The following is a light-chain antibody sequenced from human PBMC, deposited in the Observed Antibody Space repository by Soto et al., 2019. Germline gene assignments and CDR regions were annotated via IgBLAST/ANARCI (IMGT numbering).Light chain of an antibody. CDR2: DNN. CDR1: SSNIGNNF. Sequence: QSVLTQPPSVSAAPGQKVTISCSGSSSNIGNNFVSWYQQLPGTAPKLLIYDNNKRPSGIPDRFSGSKSGTSATLGITGRQSGDEADYYCATWESSLSIGVFGGGTKLTVL. V-gene: IGLV1-51*01. CDR3: ATWESSLSIGV. J-gene: IGLJ2*01.